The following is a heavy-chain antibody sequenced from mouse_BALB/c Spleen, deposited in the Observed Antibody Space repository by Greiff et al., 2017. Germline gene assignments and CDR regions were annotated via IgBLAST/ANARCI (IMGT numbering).Heavy chain of an antibody. J-gene: IGHJ3*01. CDR2: ISSGGSYT. CDR1: GFTFSSYT. CDR3: TRDTTAPWFAY. Sequence: EVQGVESGGGLVKPGGSLKLSCAASGFTFSSYTMSWVRQTPEKRLEWVATISSGGSYTYYPDSVKGRFTISRDNAKNTLYLQMSSLKFEDTAMYYCTRDTTAPWFAYWGQGTLVTVAA. V-gene: IGHV5-6-4*01. D-gene: IGHD1-2*01.